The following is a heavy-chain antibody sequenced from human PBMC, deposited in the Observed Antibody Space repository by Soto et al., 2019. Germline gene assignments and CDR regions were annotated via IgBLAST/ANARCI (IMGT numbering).Heavy chain of an antibody. V-gene: IGHV4-31*03. J-gene: IGHJ4*02. Sequence: SETLSLTCTVSGGSISSGGYYWNWIRQHPGRGLQWIGYVHYSGYTYYNPSLKSRVTMSVDTSKSQFSLKLSSMTAADTAVYYCVRDSPGFYFDSWGQGTLVTVSS. D-gene: IGHD3-3*01. CDR2: VHYSGYT. CDR1: GGSISSGGYY. CDR3: VRDSPGFYFDS.